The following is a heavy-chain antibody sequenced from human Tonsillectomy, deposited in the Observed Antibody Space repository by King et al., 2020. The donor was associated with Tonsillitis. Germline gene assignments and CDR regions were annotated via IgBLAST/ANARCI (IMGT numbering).Heavy chain of an antibody. J-gene: IGHJ4*02. CDR3: AKDLGERGIAATLVD. Sequence: VQLVESGGGLVQPGGSLRLSCAASGFTFSNYAMTWVRQAPGKGLEWVSAITADGGRTNYADSGRGRVTISRDNSQNTMYLQMNSLRAEDTAVYFCAKDLGERGIAATLVDWGQGTLVTVSS. CDR2: ITADGGRT. CDR1: GFTFSNYA. D-gene: IGHD2-15*01. V-gene: IGHV3-23*04.